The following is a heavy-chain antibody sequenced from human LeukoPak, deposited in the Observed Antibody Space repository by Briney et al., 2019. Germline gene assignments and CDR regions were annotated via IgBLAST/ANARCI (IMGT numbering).Heavy chain of an antibody. CDR3: ARAGTYYYDSGGYSDAFDI. J-gene: IGHJ3*02. Sequence: HTGGSLRLSCAASGFTVSSSYMSWVRQAPGKGLEWVSVIYSGGSTYYADSVKGRFTISRDNSKNTLYLQMNSLRAEDMAVYYCARAGTYYYDSGGYSDAFDIWGQGTMVTVSS. CDR1: GFTVSSSY. D-gene: IGHD3-22*01. V-gene: IGHV3-53*01. CDR2: IYSGGST.